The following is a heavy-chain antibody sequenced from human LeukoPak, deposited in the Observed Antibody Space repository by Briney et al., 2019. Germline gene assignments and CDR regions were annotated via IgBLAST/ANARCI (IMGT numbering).Heavy chain of an antibody. Sequence: GGSLRLSCAASGFTVSSNYMSWVRQAPGKGLEWVSVIYSGGSTYYADSVKGRFTISRDNSKNTLYLQMNSLRAEDTAVYYCATAWVDYGDYEGGDAFDIWGQGTMVTVSS. D-gene: IGHD4-17*01. J-gene: IGHJ3*02. CDR3: ATAWVDYGDYEGGDAFDI. V-gene: IGHV3-53*01. CDR2: IYSGGST. CDR1: GFTVSSNY.